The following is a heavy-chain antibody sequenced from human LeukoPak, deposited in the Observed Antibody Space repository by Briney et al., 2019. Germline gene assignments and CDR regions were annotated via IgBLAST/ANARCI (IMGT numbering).Heavy chain of an antibody. CDR3: ARDLRSGGSQNVEGHTGPLDY. J-gene: IGHJ4*02. Sequence: GGSLRLSCSASGFTFDDYVMYWVRQAPGKGLEWVSGIDWLGGSTGYADSVKGRFHISRDNAKNSLFLQMNSLRAEDTALYFCARDLRSGGSQNVEGHTGPLDYWGQGTLVTVSS. CDR1: GFTFDDYV. V-gene: IGHV3-20*04. D-gene: IGHD1-26*01. CDR2: IDWLGGST.